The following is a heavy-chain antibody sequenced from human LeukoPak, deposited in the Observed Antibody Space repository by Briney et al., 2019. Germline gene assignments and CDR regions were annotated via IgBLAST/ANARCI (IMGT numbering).Heavy chain of an antibody. CDR3: ARDGGGGGVPVDYNWNYGPLYYFDY. D-gene: IGHD1-7*01. CDR1: GFTFSSYE. CDR2: ISSSGSTR. Sequence: GSLRLSCAASGFTFSSYEMNWVRPAPGKGLEWVSYISSSGSTRYYADSVKGRFTISRDNAKNSLSLQMDSLRAEDTAVYYCARDGGGGGVPVDYNWNYGPLYYFDYWGQGTLVTVSS. V-gene: IGHV3-48*03. J-gene: IGHJ4*02.